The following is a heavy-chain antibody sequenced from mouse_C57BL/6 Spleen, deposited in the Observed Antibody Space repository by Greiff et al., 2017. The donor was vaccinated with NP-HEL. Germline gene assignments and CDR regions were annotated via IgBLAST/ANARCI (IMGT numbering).Heavy chain of an antibody. D-gene: IGHD2-1*01. J-gene: IGHJ3*01. CDR1: GYAFSSYW. V-gene: IGHV1-80*01. CDR2: IYPGDGDT. Sequence: QVQLKQSGAELVKPGASVKISCKASGYAFSSYWMNWVKQRPGKGLEWIGQIYPGDGDTNYNGKFKGKATLTADKYSCTAYMQLISLTSEDSAVYFCAREDEGNCGFAYWGQGTLVTVSA. CDR3: AREDEGNCGFAY.